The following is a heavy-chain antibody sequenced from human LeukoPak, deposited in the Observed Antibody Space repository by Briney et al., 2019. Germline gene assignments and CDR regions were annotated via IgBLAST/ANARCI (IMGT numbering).Heavy chain of an antibody. Sequence: PLETLSLTCAVYGGSFSGYYWSWIRQPPGKGLEWIGEINHSGSTNYNPSLKSRVTISVDTSKNQFSLKLSSVTAADTAVYYCVVNSARSRYGSYWGQGTLVTVSS. CDR1: GGSFSGYY. V-gene: IGHV4-34*01. J-gene: IGHJ4*02. CDR3: VVNSARSRYGSY. D-gene: IGHD5-18*01. CDR2: INHSGST.